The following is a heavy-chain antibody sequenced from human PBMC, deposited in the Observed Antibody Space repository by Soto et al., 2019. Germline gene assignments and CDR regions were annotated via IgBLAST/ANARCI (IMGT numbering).Heavy chain of an antibody. CDR2: INPNSGGT. Sequence: ASVKVSCKASGYTFTGYYMHWVRQAPGQGLEWMGWINPNSGGTNYAQKFQGWVTLTRDTSISTAYMGLSRLRSDDTAVYYCARGERPGDIVVVVAATHGAFDIWGQGTMVTVSS. J-gene: IGHJ3*02. CDR3: ARGERPGDIVVVVAATHGAFDI. V-gene: IGHV1-2*04. D-gene: IGHD2-15*01. CDR1: GYTFTGYY.